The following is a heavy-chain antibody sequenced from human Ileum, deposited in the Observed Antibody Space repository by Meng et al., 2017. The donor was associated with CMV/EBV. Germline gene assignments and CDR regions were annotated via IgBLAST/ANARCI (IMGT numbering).Heavy chain of an antibody. D-gene: IGHD3-3*01. Sequence: TFSSYAISWVRRAPGPGLEWMGGIIPIFGTANYAQKFQGRVTITTDESTSTAYMELSSLRSEDTAVYYCARVAYYDFWSGSYYFDYWGQGTLVTVSS. J-gene: IGHJ4*02. CDR1: TFSSYA. V-gene: IGHV1-69*05. CDR3: ARVAYYDFWSGSYYFDY. CDR2: IIPIFGTA.